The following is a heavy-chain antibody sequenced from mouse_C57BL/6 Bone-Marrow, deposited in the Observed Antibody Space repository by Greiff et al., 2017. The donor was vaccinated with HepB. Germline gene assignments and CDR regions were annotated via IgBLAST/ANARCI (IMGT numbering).Heavy chain of an antibody. CDR2: ISSGSSTI. Sequence: EVKLQESGGGLVKPGGSLKLSCAASGFTFSDYGMHWVRQAPEKGLEWVAYISSGSSTIYYADKVTGRFTISRDNAKNTLFLQMTSLRSEDTAMYYCARTAMVTTDFDYWGQGTTLTVSS. CDR1: GFTFSDYG. D-gene: IGHD2-2*01. J-gene: IGHJ2*01. V-gene: IGHV5-17*01. CDR3: ARTAMVTTDFDY.